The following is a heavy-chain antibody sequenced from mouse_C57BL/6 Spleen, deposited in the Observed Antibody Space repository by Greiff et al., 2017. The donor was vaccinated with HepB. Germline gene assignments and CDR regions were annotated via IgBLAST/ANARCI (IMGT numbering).Heavy chain of an antibody. V-gene: IGHV3-6*01. CDR2: ISYDGSN. D-gene: IGHD3-2*02. J-gene: IGHJ2*01. CDR1: GYSITSGYY. Sequence: EVKLQESGPGLVKPSQSLSLTCSVTGYSITSGYYWNWIRQFPGNKLEWMGYISYDGSNNYNPSLKNRISITRDTSKNQFFLKLNSGTTEDTATYYCARQLRPKGYFDYWGQGTTLTVSS. CDR3: ARQLRPKGYFDY.